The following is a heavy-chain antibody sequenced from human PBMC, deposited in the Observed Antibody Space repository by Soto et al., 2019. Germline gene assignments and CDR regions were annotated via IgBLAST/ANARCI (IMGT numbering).Heavy chain of an antibody. CDR3: ARVVPGAEAWFGP. V-gene: IGHV6-1*01. CDR2: TYYRSKWYN. J-gene: IGHJ5*02. CDR1: VDSVSSNSAA. D-gene: IGHD2-2*01. Sequence: SQTLSLTCAISVDSVSSNSAAWNCIRQSPSRGLEWLGRTYYRSKWYNDYAVSVKSRITINPDTSTTTAYMELRSLRSDDTAVYYCARVVPGAEAWFGPWGQGTLVTVSS.